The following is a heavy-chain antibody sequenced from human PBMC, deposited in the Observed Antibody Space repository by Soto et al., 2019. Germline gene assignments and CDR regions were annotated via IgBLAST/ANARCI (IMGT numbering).Heavy chain of an antibody. CDR3: VRDSCGGDCYDPDAFDV. Sequence: EVQLVESGGGLVQPGGSLRLSCAASGFPFSTYDMNWVRQAPGKGLQWVAYITSSSRSVSYADSVKGRFTISRDNVKNSLYLQMNSLRVEDTAVYYCVRDSCGGDCYDPDAFDVWGLGTMITVS. CDR2: ITSSSRSV. D-gene: IGHD2-21*02. CDR1: GFPFSTYD. V-gene: IGHV3-48*01. J-gene: IGHJ3*01.